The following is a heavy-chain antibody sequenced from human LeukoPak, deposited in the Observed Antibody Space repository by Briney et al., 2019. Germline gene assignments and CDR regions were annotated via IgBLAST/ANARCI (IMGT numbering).Heavy chain of an antibody. CDR1: GFTFSSYG. CDR3: ARDSSTNFWSGYPDY. J-gene: IGHJ4*02. Sequence: GGSLRLFCAASGFTFSSYGMHWVRQAPGKGLEWVAVISYDGRNKYYADSVKGRFTISRDNSKNTLYLQMNSLRAEDTAVYYCARDSSTNFWSGYPDYWGQGTLVTVSS. D-gene: IGHD3-3*01. V-gene: IGHV3-30*03. CDR2: ISYDGRNK.